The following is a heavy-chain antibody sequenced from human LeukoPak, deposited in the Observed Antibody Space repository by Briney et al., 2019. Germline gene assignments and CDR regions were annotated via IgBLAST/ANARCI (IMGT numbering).Heavy chain of an antibody. J-gene: IGHJ4*02. V-gene: IGHV3-74*01. CDR3: ASSIVLVPAATRDY. D-gene: IGHD2-2*01. Sequence: GGSLRLSCVVSGFTFRKYWMHWVRQAPGKGLVWVSHIDGDGSRTSYADSVKGRFTISRDNAKNTLYLQMNSLRAEDTAVYYCASSIVLVPAATRDYWGQGTLVIVSS. CDR1: GFTFRKYW. CDR2: IDGDGSRT.